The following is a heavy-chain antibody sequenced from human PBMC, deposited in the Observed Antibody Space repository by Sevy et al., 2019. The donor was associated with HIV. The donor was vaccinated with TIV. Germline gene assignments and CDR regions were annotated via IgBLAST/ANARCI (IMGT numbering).Heavy chain of an antibody. CDR2: ISSSGSTI. Sequence: GGSLRLSCAASGFTVSSNYMSWVRQAPGKGLEWVSYISSSGSTIYYADSVKGRFTISRDNAKNSLYLQMNSLRAEDTAVYYCARVKDGIFGVVIHEKAFDIWGQGTMVTVSS. V-gene: IGHV3-11*04. CDR3: ARVKDGIFGVVIHEKAFDI. D-gene: IGHD3-3*01. CDR1: GFTVSSNY. J-gene: IGHJ3*02.